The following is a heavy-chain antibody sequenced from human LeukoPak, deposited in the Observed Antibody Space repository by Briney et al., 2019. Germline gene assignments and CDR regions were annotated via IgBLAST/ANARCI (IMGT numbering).Heavy chain of an antibody. J-gene: IGHJ4*02. Sequence: PSETLSLTCTVSGASISSGAYYWDWIRQPPGEGLEYIGSIYYSGSTYYNPSLKGRVTISVDASKNQFSLELSSVTAADTAMYYCARHQNGDYGYWGQGTLVTVSS. D-gene: IGHD4-17*01. V-gene: IGHV4-39*01. CDR3: ARHQNGDYGY. CDR2: IYYSGST. CDR1: GASISSGAYY.